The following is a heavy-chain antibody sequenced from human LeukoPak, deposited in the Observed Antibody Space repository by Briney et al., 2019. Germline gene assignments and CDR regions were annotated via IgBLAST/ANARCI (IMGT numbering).Heavy chain of an antibody. J-gene: IGHJ6*02. CDR1: GFTVSSNY. CDR3: ARDTFYYGLDV. CDR2: IYSGGST. Sequence: GSLRLSCAASGFTVSSNYMSWVRQAPGKGLEWVSIIYSGGSTNYADSVKGRFTISRDNSKNTLYLQMNSLRADDTAVYFCARDTFYYGLDVWGQGTTVTVSS. V-gene: IGHV3-66*01.